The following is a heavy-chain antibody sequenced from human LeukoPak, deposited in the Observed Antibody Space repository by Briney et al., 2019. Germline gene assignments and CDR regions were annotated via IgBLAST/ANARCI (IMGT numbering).Heavy chain of an antibody. CDR3: ARRVQGVNDAFDI. V-gene: IGHV4-34*01. J-gene: IGHJ3*02. CDR1: GGSFSDYY. CDR2: INHSGST. Sequence: PSETLSLTCAVYGGSFSDYYWSWIRQSPGKGLEWIGEINHSGSTNYNPSLKSRVAILVDTSKNQFSLKLSSVTAADTAVYYCARRVQGVNDAFDIWGQRTMVTVSS. D-gene: IGHD3-10*01.